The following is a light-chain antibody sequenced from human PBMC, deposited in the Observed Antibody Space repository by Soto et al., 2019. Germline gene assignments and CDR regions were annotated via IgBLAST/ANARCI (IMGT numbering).Light chain of an antibody. V-gene: IGKV3-20*01. CDR3: QQYGSSGT. CDR2: GAS. CDR1: QSVSNNY. J-gene: IGKJ1*01. Sequence: IVLTQSPGTLSLSPGERATLYCGASQSVSNNYLAWYQQKPGQAPRLLIYGASNRATGIPDRFSGSGSGTDFTLTISRLEPEDFAVYYCQQYGSSGTFGQGTKVDIK.